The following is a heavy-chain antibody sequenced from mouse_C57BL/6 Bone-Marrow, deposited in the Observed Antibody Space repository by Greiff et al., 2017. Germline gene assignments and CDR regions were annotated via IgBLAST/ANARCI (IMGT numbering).Heavy chain of an antibody. CDR2: IYPRSGNT. D-gene: IGHD1-1*01. V-gene: IGHV1-81*01. CDR1: GYTFTSSG. Sequence: LVESGAELARPGASVKLSCKASGYTFTSSGISWVKQRTGQGLEWIGEIYPRSGNTYYNEKFKGKATLTADKSSSTAYMELRSLTSEDSAVYFCARPHYYGSSYLDYWGQGTTLTVSS. J-gene: IGHJ2*01. CDR3: ARPHYYGSSYLDY.